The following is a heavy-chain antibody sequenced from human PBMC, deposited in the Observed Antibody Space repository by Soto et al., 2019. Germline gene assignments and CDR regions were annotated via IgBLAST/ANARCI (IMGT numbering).Heavy chain of an antibody. J-gene: IGHJ6*02. V-gene: IGHV4-4*02. CDR1: GGSISSSNW. CDR3: ARVSGSYYYGMDV. CDR2: IYHSGST. Sequence: QVQLQESGPGLVKPSGTLSLTCAVSGGSISSSNWWSWVRQPPGKGLEWIGEIYHSGSTNYNPSPKSRVTISVDKSKSQFSLKLSAVTAADTAVYSCARVSGSYYYGMDVWGQGTTVTVSS. D-gene: IGHD1-26*01.